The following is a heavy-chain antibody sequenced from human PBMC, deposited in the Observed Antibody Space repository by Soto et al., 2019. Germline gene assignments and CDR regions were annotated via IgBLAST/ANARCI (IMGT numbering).Heavy chain of an antibody. D-gene: IGHD3-22*01. CDR1: GGSIRSYC. CDR2: IWNSGTT. V-gene: IGHV4-59*03. J-gene: IGHJ6*03. CDR3: AGGGSIVVATRRLMDV. Sequence: QVQLQESGPTLVKPSETLSLTCTVSGGSIRSYCWTWIREPPGEGLEWIGCIWNSGTTNYNTSIKSRVAISIDTQKNQFSLQLSSVTVADTAFSYCAGGGSIVVATRRLMDVGGKGTTVTVSS.